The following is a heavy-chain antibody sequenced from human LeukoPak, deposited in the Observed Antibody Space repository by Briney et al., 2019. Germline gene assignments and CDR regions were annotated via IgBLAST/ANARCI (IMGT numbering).Heavy chain of an antibody. J-gene: IGHJ4*02. V-gene: IGHV3-53*01. CDR3: ARVLEYYSDY. Sequence: QAGGSLRLSCAASGFTVSSNYMSWVRQAPGKGLEWVSVIYSGGSTYYADSVKGRFTISIDNSKNTLYLQMNSLRAEDTAVYYCARVLEYYSDYWGQGTLVTVSS. CDR2: IYSGGST. CDR1: GFTVSSNY. D-gene: IGHD3-10*01.